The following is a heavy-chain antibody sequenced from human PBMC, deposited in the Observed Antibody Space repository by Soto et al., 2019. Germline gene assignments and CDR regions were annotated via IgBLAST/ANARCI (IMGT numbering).Heavy chain of an antibody. Sequence: PGESLKISCKGSGFSFSSYWIGWVRQMPGKGLEWMGIIYPSDSDTRYSPSFQGQVTISADKSINTAYLQWSSLKASDTAMYYCARRSGDSVIDDYYGMDVWGQGTTVTVSS. CDR2: IYPSDSDT. D-gene: IGHD4-17*01. J-gene: IGHJ6*02. V-gene: IGHV5-51*01. CDR3: ARRSGDSVIDDYYGMDV. CDR1: GFSFSSYW.